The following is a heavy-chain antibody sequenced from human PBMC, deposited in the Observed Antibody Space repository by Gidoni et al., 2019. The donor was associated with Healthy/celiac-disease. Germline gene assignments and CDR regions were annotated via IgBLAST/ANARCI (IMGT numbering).Heavy chain of an antibody. CDR2: INHSGST. D-gene: IGHD3-10*01. J-gene: IGHJ6*03. V-gene: IGHV4-34*01. CDR3: ARVAMVRGDMDV. Sequence: QVQLQPWGAGLLKPSETLSLTCAVYGGSFSGYYWSWIRQPPGKGMEWIGEINHSGSTNYNPSLKSRGTRSGDTSKNQFSLKLSSVTAADTAVYYCARVAMVRGDMDVWGKGTTVTVSS. CDR1: GGSFSGYY.